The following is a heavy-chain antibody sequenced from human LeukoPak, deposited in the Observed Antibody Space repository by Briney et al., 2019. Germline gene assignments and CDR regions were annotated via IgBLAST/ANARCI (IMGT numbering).Heavy chain of an antibody. CDR2: INPSGGST. Sequence: SSVKVSCKASGYTFTSYYMHWVRQAPGQGLEWMGIINPSGGSTSYAQKFQGRVTMTRDTSTSTVYMEQRSLRSDDTAVYYCARSSDWFDPWGQGTLVTVSS. CDR3: ARSSDWFDP. D-gene: IGHD1-26*01. CDR1: GYTFTSYY. V-gene: IGHV1-46*01. J-gene: IGHJ5*02.